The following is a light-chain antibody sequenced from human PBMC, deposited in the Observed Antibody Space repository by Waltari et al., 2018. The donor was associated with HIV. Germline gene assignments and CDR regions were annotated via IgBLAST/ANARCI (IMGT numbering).Light chain of an antibody. Sequence: DIVMTQSPDPLAVSLSERATITCKSSQSVLSRSNNKNYLAWYQQKPGQPPKLRIYWASTRESGFPDRFSGSGSGTDFTLTISSLQAEDVAVYFCQQYYSSPWTFGLGTKVEIK. CDR1: QSVLSRSNNKNY. V-gene: IGKV4-1*01. J-gene: IGKJ1*01. CDR2: WAS. CDR3: QQYYSSPWT.